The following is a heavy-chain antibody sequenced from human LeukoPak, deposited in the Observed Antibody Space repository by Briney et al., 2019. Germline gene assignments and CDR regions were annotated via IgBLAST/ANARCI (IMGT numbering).Heavy chain of an antibody. CDR2: ISYDGSNK. CDR3: AKGVISEVRVVRGKYYYYYYMDV. Sequence: GGSLRLSCAASGFTFSSYGMHWVRQAPGKGLEWVAVISYDGSNKYYADSVKGRFTISRDNSKNTLYLQMNSLRAEDTAVYYCAKGVISEVRVVRGKYYYYYYMDVWGKGTTVTVSS. CDR1: GFTFSSYG. D-gene: IGHD3-10*01. V-gene: IGHV3-30*18. J-gene: IGHJ6*03.